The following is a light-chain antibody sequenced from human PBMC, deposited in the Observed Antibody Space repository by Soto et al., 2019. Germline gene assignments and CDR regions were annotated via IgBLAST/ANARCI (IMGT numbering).Light chain of an antibody. Sequence: EIVLTQSPGSLSLSPGERATLSCRASQSVDSSFFAWYQQKPGQAPRLLIYGASIRATGIPDRFSGRGSGTDFTLTISRLEPEDFAVYYCQQYVSSVTFGQGTKVEIK. CDR1: QSVDSSF. CDR2: GAS. CDR3: QQYVSSVT. J-gene: IGKJ1*01. V-gene: IGKV3-20*01.